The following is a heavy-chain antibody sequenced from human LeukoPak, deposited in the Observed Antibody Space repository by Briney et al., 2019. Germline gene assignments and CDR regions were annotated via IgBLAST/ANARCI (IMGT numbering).Heavy chain of an antibody. V-gene: IGHV3-20*04. Sequence: GGSLRLSCATSGFTFDDYGMSWVRQAPGKGLEWVSGINCNGGSTGYADSVKGRFTISRDNAKNSLYLQMNSLRAEDTALYYCARVLGSYFDILTGYRPDDAFDIWGQGTMVTVSS. CDR2: INCNGGST. J-gene: IGHJ3*02. CDR3: ARVLGSYFDILTGYRPDDAFDI. CDR1: GFTFDDYG. D-gene: IGHD3-9*01.